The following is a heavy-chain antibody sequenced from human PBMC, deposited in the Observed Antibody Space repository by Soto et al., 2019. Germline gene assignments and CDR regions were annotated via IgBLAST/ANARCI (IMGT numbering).Heavy chain of an antibody. CDR3: AKDHLMTTVTTVGY. D-gene: IGHD4-17*01. CDR2: ISYHGRDK. J-gene: IGHJ4*02. Sequence: QVQLVESGGGVIQPGRSLRLSCAASGFTFSNYGMHWVRQAPGKGLEWVAVISYHGRDKYYADSVKGRFTISRDNSKNTLYLEMNSLRAEDTTLYYCAKDHLMTTVTTVGYWGQGTLVTVSS. CDR1: GFTFSNYG. V-gene: IGHV3-30*18.